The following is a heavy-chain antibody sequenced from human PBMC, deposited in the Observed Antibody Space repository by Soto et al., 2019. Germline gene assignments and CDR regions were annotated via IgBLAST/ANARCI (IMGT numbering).Heavy chain of an antibody. CDR3: ARDAIAMVRGTNNWFDP. CDR2: ISGNGIST. D-gene: IGHD3-10*01. V-gene: IGHV3-23*01. J-gene: IGHJ5*02. CDR1: GFTFSNHA. Sequence: EVQLLESGGGLVQPGGSLRLSCAVSGFTFSNHAMSWVRQAPGKGLEWVSAISGNGISTYYADSVRGRFTISRDNSKNTLYLQMNRLRADDTAVYYCARDAIAMVRGTNNWFDPWGQGTLVTVST.